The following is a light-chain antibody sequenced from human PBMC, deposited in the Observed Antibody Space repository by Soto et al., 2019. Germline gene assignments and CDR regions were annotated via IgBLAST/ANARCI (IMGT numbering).Light chain of an antibody. Sequence: EIVLTQSPGTLSLSPGERATLSCRASQSVSSSYLAWYQKKPGQAPRLLIYAASSRATGIPGRFSGSGSGTDFTLTITRLEPEDFAFYYCHQRQRWPRTFGQGTKVDIK. CDR2: AAS. CDR1: QSVSSSY. CDR3: HQRQRWPRT. J-gene: IGKJ1*01. V-gene: IGKV3D-20*02.